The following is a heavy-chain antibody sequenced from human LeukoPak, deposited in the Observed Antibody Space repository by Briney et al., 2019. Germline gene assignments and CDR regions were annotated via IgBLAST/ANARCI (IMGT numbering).Heavy chain of an antibody. J-gene: IGHJ4*02. D-gene: IGHD5-24*01. CDR1: GYTFTGYY. CDR2: INPNSGGT. CDR3: ARCGQMATTGFDY. V-gene: IGHV1-2*02. Sequence: ASVKVSCKASGYTFTGYYMHWVRQAPGQGLEWMGWINPNSGGTNYAQKFQGRVTMTRDTSISTAYMELSRLRSGDTAVYYCARCGQMATTGFDYWGQGTLVTVSS.